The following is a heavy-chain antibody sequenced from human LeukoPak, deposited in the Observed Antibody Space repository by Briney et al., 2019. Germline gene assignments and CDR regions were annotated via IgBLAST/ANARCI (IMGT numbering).Heavy chain of an antibody. J-gene: IGHJ3*02. D-gene: IGHD4-17*01. CDR1: GFTFSSYS. Sequence: PGGSLRLSCAASGFTFSSYSMNWVRQAPGKGLEWVSSISSSSSYIYYADSVKGRFTISRDNAKNSLYLQMNSLRAEDTAVYYCARGQVTAVTGLAAFDIWGQGTMVTVSS. CDR3: ARGQVTAVTGLAAFDI. CDR2: ISSSSSYI. V-gene: IGHV3-21*01.